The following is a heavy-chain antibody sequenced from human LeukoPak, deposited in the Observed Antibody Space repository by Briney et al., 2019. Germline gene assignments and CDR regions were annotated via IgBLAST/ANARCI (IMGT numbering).Heavy chain of an antibody. CDR2: IYYSGST. J-gene: IGHJ6*03. Sequence: PSETLSLTCTVTGGSISSHYWSWIRQPPGKGLEWIGHIYYSGSTNYNPSLKSRVTISVDTSKNQFSLKLSSVTAADTAVYYCARWFTNYYYYYMDGWGKGTTVTVSS. V-gene: IGHV4-59*11. D-gene: IGHD2-2*01. CDR1: GGSISSHY. CDR3: ARWFTNYYYYYMDG.